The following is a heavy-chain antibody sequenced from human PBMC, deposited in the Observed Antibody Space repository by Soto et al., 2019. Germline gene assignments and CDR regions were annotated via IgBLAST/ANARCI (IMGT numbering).Heavy chain of an antibody. J-gene: IGHJ5*02. CDR1: GGSISSGGYY. CDR3: ARGSFSSSSSWFDP. D-gene: IGHD6-6*01. CDR2: IYYSGRT. V-gene: IGHV4-31*03. Sequence: SETLSLTCTVSGGSISSGGYYWSWIRQHPGKGLEWIGYIYYSGRTYYNPSLHSRVSIAVDTTENQFSLKLTSVTAADTSVYYCARGSFSSSSSWFDPWGRGTMVTVYS.